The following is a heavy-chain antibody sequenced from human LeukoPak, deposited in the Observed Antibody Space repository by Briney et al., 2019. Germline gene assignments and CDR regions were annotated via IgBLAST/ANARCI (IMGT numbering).Heavy chain of an antibody. CDR2: ISSSSSYI. J-gene: IGHJ4*02. Sequence: GGSLRLSCAGSGFTFSSYSMNWVRQAPGKGLEWVSSISSSSSYIYYADSVKGRFTISRDNAKNSLYLQMNSLRAEDTAVYYCARHLSFLEMATIGYWGQGTLVTVSS. CDR1: GFTFSSYS. V-gene: IGHV3-21*01. CDR3: ARHLSFLEMATIGY. D-gene: IGHD5-24*01.